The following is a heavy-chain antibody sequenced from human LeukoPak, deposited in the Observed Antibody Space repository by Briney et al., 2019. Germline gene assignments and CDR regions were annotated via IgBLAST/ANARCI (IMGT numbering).Heavy chain of an antibody. Sequence: GASVKVSCKASGYTFTSYGISWVRQAPGQGLEWMGWISAYNGNTNYAQKLQGRVTMTEDTSTDTAYMELSSLRSEDTAVYYCATIPRYFDWLLPSDYWGQGTLVTVSS. CDR1: GYTFTSYG. D-gene: IGHD3-9*01. CDR2: ISAYNGNT. J-gene: IGHJ4*02. CDR3: ATIPRYFDWLLPSDY. V-gene: IGHV1-18*01.